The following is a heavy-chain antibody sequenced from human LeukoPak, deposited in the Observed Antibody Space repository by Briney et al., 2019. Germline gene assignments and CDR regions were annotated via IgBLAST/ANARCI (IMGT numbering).Heavy chain of an antibody. V-gene: IGHV3-23*01. J-gene: IGHJ4*02. Sequence: PGGSLRLSCAASGFTLSSYAMSWVRPAPGKGLECVSAISGSGGSTYYADSEKGRFTISRDNSKNPLYLQMNSLRAEDTAGYYCAKSSVVVPAAADYWGQGTLVTVSS. D-gene: IGHD2-2*01. CDR3: AKSSVVVPAAADY. CDR1: GFTLSSYA. CDR2: ISGSGGST.